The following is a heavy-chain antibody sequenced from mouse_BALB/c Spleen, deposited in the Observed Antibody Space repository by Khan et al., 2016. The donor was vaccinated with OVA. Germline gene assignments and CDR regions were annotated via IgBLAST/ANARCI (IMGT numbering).Heavy chain of an antibody. Sequence: EVELVESGGDFVRPGGSLKLSCAASGFTFSTYGMSWVRQTPDKRLEWVATINTGGAYTYYPDTVKGRFTISRDNAKNTLYLQLSSLKSEDTAIYYGARLAYYYNSEGFAYWGRGTLGTVSA. V-gene: IGHV5-6*01. CDR2: INTGGAYT. J-gene: IGHJ3*01. CDR3: ARLAYYYNSEGFAY. CDR1: GFTFSTYG. D-gene: IGHD1-1*01.